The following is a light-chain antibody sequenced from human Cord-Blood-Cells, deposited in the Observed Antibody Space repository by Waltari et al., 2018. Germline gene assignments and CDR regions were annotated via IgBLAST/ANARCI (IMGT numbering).Light chain of an antibody. V-gene: IGLV2-23*02. J-gene: IGLJ1*01. Sequence: QSALTQPAPVAGSPGQSITIPCTGTTRCVGSYNIVSWYQQHPGNAPKLMIYEVSKRPSGVSNRFSGSKSGNTASLTISGLQAEDEADYYCCSYAGSSSVFGTGTKVTVL. CDR3: CSYAGSSSV. CDR2: EVS. CDR1: TRCVGSYNI.